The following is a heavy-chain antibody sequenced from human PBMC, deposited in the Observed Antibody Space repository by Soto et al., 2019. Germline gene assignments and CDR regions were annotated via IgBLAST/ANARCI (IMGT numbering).Heavy chain of an antibody. Sequence: GGSLRLSCAASGFTFSSYGMHWVRQAPGKGLEWVAVIWYDGSNKYYADSVKGRFTISRDNSKNTLYLQMNSLRAEDTAVYYCARDHYSSGWYSPFDYWGQGTLVTVSS. CDR1: GFTFSSYG. D-gene: IGHD6-19*01. J-gene: IGHJ4*02. V-gene: IGHV3-33*01. CDR3: ARDHYSSGWYSPFDY. CDR2: IWYDGSNK.